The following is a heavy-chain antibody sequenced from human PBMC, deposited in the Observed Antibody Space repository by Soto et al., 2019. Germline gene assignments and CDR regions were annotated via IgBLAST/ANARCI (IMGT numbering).Heavy chain of an antibody. Sequence: PSETLSLTCTVSGGSMSRGDYYWSWIRQPPGKGLEWIGFIYHTGSTYYSPSLKSRVAISVDTSKNQFSLRLSSVTAADTAVYYCARDPLYDYGDLSHVFDIWGQRTTVTVSS. CDR3: ARDPLYDYGDLSHVFDI. CDR2: IYHTGST. D-gene: IGHD4-17*01. CDR1: GGSMSRGDYY. V-gene: IGHV4-30-4*01. J-gene: IGHJ3*02.